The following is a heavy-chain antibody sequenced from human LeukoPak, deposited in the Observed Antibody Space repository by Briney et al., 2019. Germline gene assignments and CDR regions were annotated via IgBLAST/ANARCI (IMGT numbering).Heavy chain of an antibody. D-gene: IGHD2-2*01. CDR1: GYTFTSYA. Sequence: AASVKVSCKASGYTFTSYAMHWVRQAPGQRLEWMGWINAGNGNTKYSQKFQGRVTITTDESTSTAYMELSSLRSEDTAVYYCARPVDCSSTSCWGPGAFDIWGQGTMVTVSS. CDR2: INAGNGNT. V-gene: IGHV1-3*01. J-gene: IGHJ3*02. CDR3: ARPVDCSSTSCWGPGAFDI.